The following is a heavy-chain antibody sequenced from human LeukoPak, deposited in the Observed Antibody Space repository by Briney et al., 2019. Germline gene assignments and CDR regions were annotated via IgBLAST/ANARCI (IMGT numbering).Heavy chain of an antibody. D-gene: IGHD6-6*01. Sequence: SETLSLTCTVSGGSISSYYWSWIRQPPGKGLEWIGYIYYSGSTNYNPSLKSRVTISVDTSKNQFSLKLSSVTAADTAVYYCARQGPAARAYYYYGMDVWGQGTTVTVSS. CDR1: GGSISSYY. V-gene: IGHV4-59*08. J-gene: IGHJ6*02. CDR3: ARQGPAARAYYYYGMDV. CDR2: IYYSGST.